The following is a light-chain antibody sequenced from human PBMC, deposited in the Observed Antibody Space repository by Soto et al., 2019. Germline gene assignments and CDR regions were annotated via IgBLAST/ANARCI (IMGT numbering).Light chain of an antibody. V-gene: IGLV2-14*01. Sequence: QSALTQPASVSGSAGQSITISCSGTMRDVGAYNLVSWYQQHPGTAPKLIIYEVRNRPSGLSSRFSGSRSGNTASLTISGLQSEDEGDYYCSAYTAISTLVFGGGTKVTVL. CDR3: SAYTAISTLV. CDR2: EVR. J-gene: IGLJ3*02. CDR1: MRDVGAYNL.